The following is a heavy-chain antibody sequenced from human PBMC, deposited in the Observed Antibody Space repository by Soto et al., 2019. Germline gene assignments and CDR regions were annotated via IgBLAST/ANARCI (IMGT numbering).Heavy chain of an antibody. V-gene: IGHV3-30*09. Sequence: GGSLRLSCSGSGFNFGDYAINWVRQAPGKGLEWVAVISGDGINKYTPDSVKGRFVISRDNSKNSVFLQMSSLGPQDTAAYYCARRLTTSVTAMGYWGQGTLVTVSS. CDR1: GFNFGDYA. D-gene: IGHD4-17*01. CDR2: ISGDGINK. CDR3: ARRLTTSVTAMGY. J-gene: IGHJ4*02.